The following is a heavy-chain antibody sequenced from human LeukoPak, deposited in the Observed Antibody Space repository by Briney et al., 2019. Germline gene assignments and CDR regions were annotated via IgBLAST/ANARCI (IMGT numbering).Heavy chain of an antibody. CDR1: GVSMSSSPYY. V-gene: IGHV4-39*01. CDR2: IYDSGNT. Sequence: SETLSLTCTVSGVSMSSSPYYWGWIRQPPGKGLEWIGTIYDSGNTNYNPSLRSRLTISVDTSRNQFSLKLSSVTAADTAVYYCARHEDSGSGYYKYWGQGTLVTVSS. D-gene: IGHD2-21*01. J-gene: IGHJ4*02. CDR3: ARHEDSGSGYYKY.